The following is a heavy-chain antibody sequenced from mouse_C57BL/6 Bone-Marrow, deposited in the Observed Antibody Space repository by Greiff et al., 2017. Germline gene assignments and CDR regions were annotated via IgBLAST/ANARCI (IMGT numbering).Heavy chain of an antibody. CDR3: ARGGYDAWCAY. CDR2: LYPGDGDT. D-gene: IGHD2-14*01. Sequence: QVQLQQPGAELVMPGASVKLSCKASGYTFTSYWMHWVKQRPGKGLEWIGRLYPGDGDTTYNGQFKGKATLPADQSSSTAYMLLSSLSSEDSAVYCCARGGYDAWCAYWGPGTLVTGSA. CDR1: GYTFTSYW. V-gene: IGHV1-82*01. J-gene: IGHJ3*01.